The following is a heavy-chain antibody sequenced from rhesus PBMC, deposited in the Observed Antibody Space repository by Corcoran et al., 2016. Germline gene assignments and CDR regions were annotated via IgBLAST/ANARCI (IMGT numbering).Heavy chain of an antibody. J-gene: IGHJ4*01. V-gene: IGHV4S9*01. D-gene: IGHD1-44*02. CDR2: IYGSNGGT. CDR3: ARSVATPGIVGATADY. Sequence: QVPLQESGPGLVKPSETLSLTCAVSGGSISDSFHWTWFRHSPGTGLVWIGTIYGSNGGTYYSPSLQSRVTMSRDTSKNQVFLKLSSVTAADTAVYYCARSVATPGIVGATADYWGQGVLVTVSS. CDR1: GGSISDSFH.